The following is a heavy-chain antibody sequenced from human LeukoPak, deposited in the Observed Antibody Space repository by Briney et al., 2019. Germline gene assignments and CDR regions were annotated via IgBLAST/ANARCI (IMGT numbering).Heavy chain of an antibody. CDR3: ARDREKYQLLRSYYYYYGMDV. CDR1: GFTFSSYG. J-gene: IGHJ6*02. D-gene: IGHD2-2*01. CDR2: IWHDGSNK. V-gene: IGHV3-33*01. Sequence: GGSLRLSCAASGFTFSSYGMHWVRQAPGKGLEWVAVIWHDGSNKYYADSVKGRFTISRDNSKNTLYLQMNSLRAEDTAVYYCARDREKYQLLRSYYYYYGMDVWGQGTTVTVSS.